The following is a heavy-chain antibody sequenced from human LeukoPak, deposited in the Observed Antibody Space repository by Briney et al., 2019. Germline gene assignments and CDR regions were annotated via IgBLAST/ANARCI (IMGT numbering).Heavy chain of an antibody. CDR1: GGSISSSSYY. Sequence: SETLSLTCTVSGGSISSSSYYWGWIRQPPGKGLEWIGSIYYSGSTYYNPSLKSRVTISVDTSKNQFSLKLSSVTAADTAVYYCAITRGPWIQLYYFDYWGQGTLVTVSS. V-gene: IGHV4-39*07. CDR2: IYYSGST. CDR3: AITRGPWIQLYYFDY. J-gene: IGHJ4*02. D-gene: IGHD5-18*01.